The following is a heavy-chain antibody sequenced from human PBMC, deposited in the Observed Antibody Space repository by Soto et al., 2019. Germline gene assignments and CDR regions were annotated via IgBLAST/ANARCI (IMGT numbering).Heavy chain of an antibody. CDR2: ISAYNGNT. Sequence: QVQLVQSGAEVKKPGASVKVSCKASGYTFTSYGISWVRQAPGQGLEWMGWISAYNGNTNYAQKLQGRVTMTTDTSTSTAYMELRSLRSDDTAVYYCASPGDSSGYYPYDAFDIWGQGTMVTVSS. J-gene: IGHJ3*02. D-gene: IGHD3-22*01. V-gene: IGHV1-18*01. CDR1: GYTFTSYG. CDR3: ASPGDSSGYYPYDAFDI.